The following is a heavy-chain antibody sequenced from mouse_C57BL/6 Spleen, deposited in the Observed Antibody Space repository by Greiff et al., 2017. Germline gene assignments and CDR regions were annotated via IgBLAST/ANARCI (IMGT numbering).Heavy chain of an antibody. CDR2: INPGSGGT. CDR3: ARRGNYYGSSYPY. Sequence: QVQLQQSGAELVRPGTSVKVSCKASGYAFTHYLIEWVKQRPGQGLEWIGVINPGSGGTNYNEKFKGKATLTADKSSSTAYMQLSSLTSEDSAVYFCARRGNYYGSSYPYWGQGTTLTVSS. CDR1: GYAFTHYL. J-gene: IGHJ2*01. V-gene: IGHV1-54*01. D-gene: IGHD1-1*01.